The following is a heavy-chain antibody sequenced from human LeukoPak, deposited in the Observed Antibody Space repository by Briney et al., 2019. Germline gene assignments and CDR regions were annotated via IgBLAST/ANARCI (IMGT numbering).Heavy chain of an antibody. D-gene: IGHD2-2*02. CDR1: GFTFSYYG. CDR3: ARGKYPGAFDV. Sequence: GGSLRLSCAASGFTFSYYGMHWVRQAPGEGLEWVAFIRYDGNDKFYAETVKGRFTISRDNAKSSLHLQLNSLRAEDTAVYYCARGKYPGAFDVWGQGTMVTVSS. V-gene: IGHV3-30*02. J-gene: IGHJ3*01. CDR2: IRYDGNDK.